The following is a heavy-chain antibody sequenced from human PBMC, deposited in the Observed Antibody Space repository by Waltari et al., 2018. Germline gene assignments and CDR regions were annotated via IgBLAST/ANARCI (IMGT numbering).Heavy chain of an antibody. J-gene: IGHJ6*03. CDR1: GYSIKSGYY. CDR3: ARDHLDDYYYVDV. V-gene: IGHV4-38-2*02. Sequence: QVRLQESGPRLVKPSETLSLTCTVSGYSIKSGYYWGWIRQPPGKGLEWIGSVHRTGGTYYNPSLKGRVAMSIDTSKNQFSLELNTVTAADTAVYYCARDHLDDYYYVDVWGRGATVTVSS. CDR2: VHRTGGT.